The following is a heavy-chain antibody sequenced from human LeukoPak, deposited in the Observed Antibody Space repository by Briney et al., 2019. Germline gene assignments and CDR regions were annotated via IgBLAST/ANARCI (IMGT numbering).Heavy chain of an antibody. CDR1: GFTFSSYW. CDR2: INEDGSEK. J-gene: IGHJ5*02. D-gene: IGHD1-1*01. CDR3: ARANGNRSWEDWFDP. Sequence: GGSLRLSCAASGFTFSSYWMTWVRQAPGKGLEWVANINEDGSEKHYVDSVKGRFTVSRDNAENSLYLQMNSLGAEDTAVYYCARANGNRSWEDWFDPWGQGTLVTVSS. V-gene: IGHV3-7*03.